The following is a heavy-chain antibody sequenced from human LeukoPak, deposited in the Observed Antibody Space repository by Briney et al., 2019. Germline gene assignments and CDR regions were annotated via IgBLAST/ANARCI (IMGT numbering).Heavy chain of an antibody. J-gene: IGHJ3*02. Sequence: GGSLRLSCAASGFTFSSYAMHWVRQAPGKGLEWVAVISFDGSNKCYADSVTGRFTISRDNSKNTLHLQMNSLRAEDTAVYYCARPLTHYYDSSGYYQGSGHPFDIWGQGTMVTVSS. V-gene: IGHV3-30*04. CDR3: ARPLTHYYDSSGYYQGSGHPFDI. CDR2: ISFDGSNK. D-gene: IGHD3-22*01. CDR1: GFTFSSYA.